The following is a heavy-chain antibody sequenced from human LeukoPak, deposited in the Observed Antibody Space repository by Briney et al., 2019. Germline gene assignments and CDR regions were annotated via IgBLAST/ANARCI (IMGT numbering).Heavy chain of an antibody. Sequence: GGSLRLSCAASGFTVSSNYMSWVRQAPGKGLEWVSVIYSGGSTYYADSVKGRLTISRDNSKNTLYLQMNSLRAEDTAVYYCARDGKSRDYDYVWGSFSNWGQGTLVTVSS. CDR1: GFTVSSNY. D-gene: IGHD3-16*01. CDR3: ARDGKSRDYDYVWGSFSN. CDR2: IYSGGST. J-gene: IGHJ4*02. V-gene: IGHV3-53*05.